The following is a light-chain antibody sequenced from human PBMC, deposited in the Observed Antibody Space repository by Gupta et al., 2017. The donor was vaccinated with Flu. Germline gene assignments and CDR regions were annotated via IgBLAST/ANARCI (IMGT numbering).Light chain of an antibody. CDR2: DAS. CDR1: QGINTN. J-gene: IGKJ1*01. CDR3: QQYNNWPPWT. Sequence: ERATLSCSASQGINTNLAWYQQKPGQAPRVIIYDASTRAADIPARFVGSGSGTDFTLAISSLQSEDSALYYCQQYNNWPPWTFGQGTKVEVK. V-gene: IGKV3-15*01.